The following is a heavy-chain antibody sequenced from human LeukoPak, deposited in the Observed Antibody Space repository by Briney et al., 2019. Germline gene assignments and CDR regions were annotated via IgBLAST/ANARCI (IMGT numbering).Heavy chain of an antibody. CDR1: GYSISSGYY. J-gene: IGHJ5*02. V-gene: IGHV4-38-2*01. CDR2: IYHSGST. D-gene: IGHD1-1*01. Sequence: SETLSLTCAVAGYSISSGYYWGWIRQPPGKGLEWIGSIYHSGSTYYNPSLKSRVTISVETSKNQFSLKLSSVTAADTAVYYCARVLETNWFDPWGQGTLVTVSS. CDR3: ARVLETNWFDP.